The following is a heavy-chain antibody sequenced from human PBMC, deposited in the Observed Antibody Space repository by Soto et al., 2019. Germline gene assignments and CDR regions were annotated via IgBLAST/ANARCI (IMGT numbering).Heavy chain of an antibody. J-gene: IGHJ4*02. Sequence: EVQLLESGGGFVHPGGSLRLSCTASGLPHSSFAMMWVRQAPGKGLECVSGIYGSGRGIEYADSVKGRFTISRDNSKNTVYLQMTDLRADDTAVYYCAKDDVYNDGLWLMDHWGQGTQVTVSS. D-gene: IGHD2-21*01. CDR1: GLPHSSFA. CDR2: IYGSGRGI. V-gene: IGHV3-23*05. CDR3: AKDDVYNDGLWLMDH.